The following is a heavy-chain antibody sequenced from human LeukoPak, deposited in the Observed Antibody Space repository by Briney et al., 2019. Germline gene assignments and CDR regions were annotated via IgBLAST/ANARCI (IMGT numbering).Heavy chain of an antibody. J-gene: IGHJ4*02. Sequence: GGSLRLSCAASGSTVSSNYMNWVRQAPGKGLEWVSVIYSGGSTYYADSVKGRFTISRDNSKNTLYLQMNSLRAEDTAVYYCARAERWLQLNYWGQGTLVTVSS. CDR2: IYSGGST. CDR1: GSTVSSNY. V-gene: IGHV3-53*01. CDR3: ARAERWLQLNY. D-gene: IGHD5-24*01.